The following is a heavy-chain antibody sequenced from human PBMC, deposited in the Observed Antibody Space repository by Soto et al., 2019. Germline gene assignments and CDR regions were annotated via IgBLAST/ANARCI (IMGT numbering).Heavy chain of an antibody. V-gene: IGHV2-70*01. D-gene: IGHD6-13*01. J-gene: IGHJ4*02. CDR3: ARIPFRSSSSWYYFDY. CDR2: IDWDDDK. Sequence: SGPTLVNPTQTLTLTCTFSGFSLSTSGMCASWIRQPPGKALEWLALIDWDDDKYYSTSLKTRLTISKDTSKNQVVLTMTNMDPVDTATYYCARIPFRSSSSWYYFDYWGQGTLVTVSS. CDR1: GFSLSTSGMC.